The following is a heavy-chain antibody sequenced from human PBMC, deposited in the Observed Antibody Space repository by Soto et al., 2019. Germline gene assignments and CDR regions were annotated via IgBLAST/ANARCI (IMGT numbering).Heavy chain of an antibody. CDR3: ARDPIGYGGWFDP. CDR2: IYYSGST. Sequence: PSETLSLTCTVSGGSISGYYGSWIRQPPGKGLEWIGYIYYSGSTNYNPSLKSRVTISVDTSKNQFSLKLSSVTAADTAVYYCARDPIGYGGWFDPWGQGTLVTVSS. D-gene: IGHD5-12*01. CDR1: GGSISGYY. J-gene: IGHJ5*02. V-gene: IGHV4-59*01.